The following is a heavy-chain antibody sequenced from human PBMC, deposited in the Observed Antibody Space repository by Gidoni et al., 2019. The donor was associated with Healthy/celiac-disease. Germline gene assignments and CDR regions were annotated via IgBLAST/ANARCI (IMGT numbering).Heavy chain of an antibody. CDR2: ISSSGSTI. J-gene: IGHJ2*01. D-gene: IGHD3-22*01. CDR3: ARVGYDSSGYHVPYWYFDL. V-gene: IGHV3-48*03. CDR1: GFTFSSYE. Sequence: EVQLVQSGGGLVQPGGSLRLSCAASGFTFSSYEMHWVRQAPGKGLEWVSYISSSGSTIYYADSVKGRFTISRDNAKNSLYLQMNSLRAEDTAVYYCARVGYDSSGYHVPYWYFDLWGRGTLVTVSS.